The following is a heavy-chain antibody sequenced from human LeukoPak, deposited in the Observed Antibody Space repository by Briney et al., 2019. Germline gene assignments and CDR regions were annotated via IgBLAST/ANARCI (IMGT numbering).Heavy chain of an antibody. CDR1: GGSFSRYV. V-gene: IGHV4-34*01. CDR2: INHSGST. CDR3: ASHCNGGSCYSDYFYYMDV. Sequence: KPSETLSPTCGVYGGSFSRYVWSWIRQPPGKGLEWIGEINHSGSTDYNPSLKSRVTISVDTSKNQFSLNLRSVTAADTAVYYCASHCNGGSCYSDYFYYMDVWGKGTTVTVSS. D-gene: IGHD2-15*01. J-gene: IGHJ6*03.